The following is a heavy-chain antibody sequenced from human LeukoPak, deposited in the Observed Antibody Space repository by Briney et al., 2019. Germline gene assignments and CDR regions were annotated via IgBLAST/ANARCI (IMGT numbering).Heavy chain of an antibody. D-gene: IGHD3-10*01. CDR1: GLTFNTYW. Sequence: PGGSLRLSCAASGLTFNTYWMTWVRQAPGKGLEWVANINRDGSEKYYVDSVRGRFTVSRDNAKNSLYLQMNSLRAEDTAVYYCARAYYYDSTTYYNPTSSFDYWGQGTLVTVSS. V-gene: IGHV3-7*04. CDR3: ARAYYYDSTTYYNPTSSFDY. J-gene: IGHJ4*02. CDR2: INRDGSEK.